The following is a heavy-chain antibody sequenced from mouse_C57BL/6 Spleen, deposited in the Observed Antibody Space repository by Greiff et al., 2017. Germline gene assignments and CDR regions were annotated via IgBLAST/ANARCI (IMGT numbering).Heavy chain of an antibody. D-gene: IGHD1-1*01. V-gene: IGHV1-22*01. Sequence: EVQLQQSGPELVKPGASVKMSCKASGYTFTDYNMHWVKQSHGKSLEWIGYINPNNGGTSYNQKFKGKATLTVNKSSSTAYMELRSLTSEDSAVYYCAREGITTVVAKDWYFDVWGTGTTVTVSS. CDR3: AREGITTVVAKDWYFDV. CDR1: GYTFTDYN. CDR2: INPNNGGT. J-gene: IGHJ1*03.